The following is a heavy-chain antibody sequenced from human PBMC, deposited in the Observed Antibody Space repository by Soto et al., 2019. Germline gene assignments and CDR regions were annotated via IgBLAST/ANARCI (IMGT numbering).Heavy chain of an antibody. D-gene: IGHD6-19*01. CDR3: ARGDPAGYSSGWDKDGMDV. Sequence: ASVKVSCKASGYTFTSYDIHWVRQATGQGLEWMGWMNPNSGNTGYAQKFQGRVTMTRNTSISTAYMGLSSLRSEDTAVYYCARGDPAGYSSGWDKDGMDVWGQGTTVTVSS. V-gene: IGHV1-8*01. J-gene: IGHJ6*02. CDR2: MNPNSGNT. CDR1: GYTFTSYD.